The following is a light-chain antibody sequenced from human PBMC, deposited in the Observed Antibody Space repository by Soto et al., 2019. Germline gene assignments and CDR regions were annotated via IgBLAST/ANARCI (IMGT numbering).Light chain of an antibody. J-gene: IGKJ1*01. CDR3: QQYNNWLPWT. Sequence: EIVMTQSPATLSVSPGERATLSCKASQSVSSNLAWYQQKPGQAPRLLIYGTSTRASGIPARFSGSGSGTEFTLLISSLQSEDFAVYFCQQYNNWLPWTFGLRTKVDIK. CDR1: QSVSSN. CDR2: GTS. V-gene: IGKV3-15*01.